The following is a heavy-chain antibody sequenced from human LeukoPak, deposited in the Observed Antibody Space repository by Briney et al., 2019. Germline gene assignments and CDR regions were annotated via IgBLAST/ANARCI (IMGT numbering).Heavy chain of an antibody. CDR1: GDSISSYY. V-gene: IGHV4-4*09. D-gene: IGHD2-2*01. Sequence: SETLSLTCAVSGDSISSYYWSWIRQPPGKGREWIGYIYTSGSTNYNPSLKSRVTISVDTSKNQFSLKLSPVTGADTAVYYCAGTPYCSSVNFYRFYNGSDAFNIWREGTKVTVSS. J-gene: IGHJ3*02. CDR2: IYTSGST. CDR3: AGTPYCSSVNFYRFYNGSDAFNI.